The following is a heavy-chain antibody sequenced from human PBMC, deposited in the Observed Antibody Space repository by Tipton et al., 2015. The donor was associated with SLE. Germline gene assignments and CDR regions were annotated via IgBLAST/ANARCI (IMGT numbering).Heavy chain of an antibody. Sequence: TLSLTCTVSGGSISSSSYYWGWIRQPPGKGLEWIGGIYHSGSTYYNPSLKSRVTISVDTSKNQFSLKLSSVTAADTAVYYCASTLVISVYTARGYMDVWGKGTTVTVSS. D-gene: IGHD5-18*01. CDR3: ASTLVISVYTARGYMDV. CDR2: IYHSGST. CDR1: GGSISSSSYY. J-gene: IGHJ6*03. V-gene: IGHV4-39*07.